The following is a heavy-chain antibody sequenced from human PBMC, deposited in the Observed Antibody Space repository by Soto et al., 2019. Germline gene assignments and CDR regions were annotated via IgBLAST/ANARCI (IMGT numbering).Heavy chain of an antibody. V-gene: IGHV4-59*01. D-gene: IGHD3-9*01. CDR1: GGSISRYY. CDR2: IFYTGTT. CDR3: ARLILTGYYVHDF. J-gene: IGHJ4*02. Sequence: SETLSLTCTVSGGSISRYYWGWGRQPPGKGLEWIGYIFYTGTTSYNPSLKSRVTISVDTSKNQFSLKMNSVTAADTAVYFCARLILTGYYVHDFWGQGTPVTVSS.